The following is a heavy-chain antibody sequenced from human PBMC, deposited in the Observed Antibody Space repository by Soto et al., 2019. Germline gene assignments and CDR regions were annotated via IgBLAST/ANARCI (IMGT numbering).Heavy chain of an antibody. Sequence: GGSLRLSCAASGFTFSSYGMHWVRQAPGKGLEWVAVISYDGSNKYYADSVKGRFTISRDNSKNTLYLQMNSLRAEDTAVYYSANSTSPRGCSSTSCYAVNYDYGIDVWGQGTTVTVSS. CDR2: ISYDGSNK. V-gene: IGHV3-30*18. D-gene: IGHD2-2*01. CDR1: GFTFSSYG. CDR3: ANSTSPRGCSSTSCYAVNYDYGIDV. J-gene: IGHJ6*02.